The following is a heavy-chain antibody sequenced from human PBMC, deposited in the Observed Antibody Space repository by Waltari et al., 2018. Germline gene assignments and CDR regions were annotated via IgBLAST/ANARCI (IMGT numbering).Heavy chain of an antibody. Sequence: QVQLVQSGAEVKKPGASVKVSCKVSGYTLTELSMHWVRRAPGKGLEWMGGFEPDEGERNYAQKCQGRVTINADESTGAAYMELSSLRSEDTAGYYCAGDRGAAAGTEGTNWFDPWGQGTLVTVSS. V-gene: IGHV1-24*01. CDR3: AGDRGAAAGTEGTNWFDP. D-gene: IGHD6-13*01. CDR2: FEPDEGER. J-gene: IGHJ5*02. CDR1: GYTLTELS.